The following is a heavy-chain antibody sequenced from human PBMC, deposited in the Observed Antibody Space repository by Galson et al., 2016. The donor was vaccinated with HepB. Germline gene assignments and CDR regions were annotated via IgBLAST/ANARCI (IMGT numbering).Heavy chain of an antibody. D-gene: IGHD6-19*01. J-gene: IGHJ4*02. CDR1: GFTFSGYG. Sequence: SLRLSCAASGFTFSGYGMHWVRQAPGRGLEWVALIWYDGSYKNYADSVKGRFTTSRDNSKNALSLQMNSLRAEDTAVYYCAREGTNIAVAATAFDYWGQGTLVTVSS. V-gene: IGHV3-33*01. CDR3: AREGTNIAVAATAFDY. CDR2: IWYDGSYK.